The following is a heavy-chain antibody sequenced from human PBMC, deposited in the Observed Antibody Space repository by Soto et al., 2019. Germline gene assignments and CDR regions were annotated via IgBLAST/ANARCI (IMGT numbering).Heavy chain of an antibody. Sequence: GGSLRLSCAASGFTFSSYGMHWVRQAPGRGLEWVAVIWYDGSNKYYADSVKGRFTISRDNSKNTLYLQMNSLRAEDTAVYYCARGYDPPDYYYGMDVWGQGTTVTVSS. J-gene: IGHJ6*02. CDR2: IWYDGSNK. CDR3: ARGYDPPDYYYGMDV. D-gene: IGHD3-3*01. CDR1: GFTFSSYG. V-gene: IGHV3-33*08.